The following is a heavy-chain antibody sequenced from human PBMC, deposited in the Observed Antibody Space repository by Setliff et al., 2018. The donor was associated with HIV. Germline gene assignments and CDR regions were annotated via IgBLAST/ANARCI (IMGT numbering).Heavy chain of an antibody. D-gene: IGHD4-4*01. CDR1: GGSIKSSSYY. V-gene: IGHV4-39*07. CDR3: ARADSRRGAGYQYMDV. J-gene: IGHJ6*03. Sequence: SETLSLTCTVSGGSIKSSSYYWGWIRQPPGQGLEWIVSIYCSGNTYYNPSLKSRVTISEDRSRNQFSLRLSSVTAADTAIYYCARADSRRGAGYQYMDVWGKGTTVTVSS. CDR2: IYCSGNT.